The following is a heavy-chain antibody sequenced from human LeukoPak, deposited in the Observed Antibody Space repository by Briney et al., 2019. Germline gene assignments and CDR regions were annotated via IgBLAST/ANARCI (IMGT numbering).Heavy chain of an antibody. V-gene: IGHV1-2*02. Sequence: ASVKVSCKASGYTFTSYYMHWVRQAPGQGLEWMGWINPNSGGTNYAQKFQGRVTMTRDTSISTAYMELSRLRSDDTAVYYCARVTRGGSGYYPSYYYMDVWGKGTTVTVSS. D-gene: IGHD3-22*01. CDR3: ARVTRGGSGYYPSYYYMDV. CDR1: GYTFTSYY. J-gene: IGHJ6*03. CDR2: INPNSGGT.